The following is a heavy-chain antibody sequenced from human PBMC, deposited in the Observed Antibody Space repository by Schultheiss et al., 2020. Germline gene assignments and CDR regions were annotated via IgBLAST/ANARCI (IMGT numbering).Heavy chain of an antibody. J-gene: IGHJ4*02. CDR3: ARRATVTQSFDY. D-gene: IGHD4-11*01. CDR1: GFTFSSYE. Sequence: GGSLRLSGAASGFTFSSYEMNWVRQAPGKGLEWVSYISSSSSYIYYADSVKGRFTISRDNAKNSLYLQMNSLRAEDTAVYYCARRATVTQSFDYWGQGTLLTVSS. V-gene: IGHV3-21*01. CDR2: ISSSSSYI.